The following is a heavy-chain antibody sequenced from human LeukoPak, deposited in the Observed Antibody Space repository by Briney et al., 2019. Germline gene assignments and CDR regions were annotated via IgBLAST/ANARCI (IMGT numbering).Heavy chain of an antibody. CDR2: IKSDGSST. V-gene: IGHV3-74*01. J-gene: IGHJ4*02. CDR3: ARGGETNNWYPGYFDH. Sequence: AGGSLRLSCAASGFTFSNYWMHWVRQAPGKGPVWVSRIKSDGSSTRFADSVQSRFTISRDNGKNTLYLQMNSLRAEDTAVYYCARGGETNNWYPGYFDHWGQGALVTVSS. CDR1: GFTFSNYW. D-gene: IGHD1-1*01.